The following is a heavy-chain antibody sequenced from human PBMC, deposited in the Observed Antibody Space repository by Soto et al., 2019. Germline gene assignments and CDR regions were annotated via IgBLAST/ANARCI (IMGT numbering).Heavy chain of an antibody. J-gene: IGHJ2*01. CDR1: GFTFSSYA. Sequence: QVQLVESGGGVIQPGRSLRLSCAASGFTFSSYAMHWVRQAPGKGLEWVAVISYDGSNKYYADSVKGRFTISRDNSKNPLYLQMNSLRAEETAVYYCARDPLWGTAMVLWYFDLWGRGTLVTVSS. CDR3: ARDPLWGTAMVLWYFDL. CDR2: ISYDGSNK. V-gene: IGHV3-30-3*01. D-gene: IGHD5-18*01.